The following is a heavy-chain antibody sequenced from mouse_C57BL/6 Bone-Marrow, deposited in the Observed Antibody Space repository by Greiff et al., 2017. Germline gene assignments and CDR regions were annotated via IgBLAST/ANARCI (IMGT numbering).Heavy chain of an antibody. J-gene: IGHJ2*01. Sequence: QVQLQQPGAELVMPGASVKLSCKASGYTFTSYWMHWVKQRPGQGLEWIGEIDPSDSYTNYNQKFKGKSTLTVDKSSSTAYMQLSSLTSEDSAVYYCARDGYPVDYWGQGTTLTVSS. D-gene: IGHD2-3*01. CDR3: ARDGYPVDY. CDR2: IDPSDSYT. V-gene: IGHV1-69*01. CDR1: GYTFTSYW.